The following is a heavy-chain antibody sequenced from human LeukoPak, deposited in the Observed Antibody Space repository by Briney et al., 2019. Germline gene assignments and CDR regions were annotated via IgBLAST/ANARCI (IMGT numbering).Heavy chain of an antibody. D-gene: IGHD3-22*01. CDR2: FHTRGST. Sequence: PSQTLSLTCTVSRGSISSGNYYWSWIRQPAGKGLEWIGRFHTRGSTNYNPSLKSRVIISVDTSKNQFSLKLNSVTAADTAVYYCARDYYDGSGYYTTWGQGTLVTVSS. CDR3: ARDYYDGSGYYTT. J-gene: IGHJ5*02. CDR1: RGSISSGNYY. V-gene: IGHV4-61*02.